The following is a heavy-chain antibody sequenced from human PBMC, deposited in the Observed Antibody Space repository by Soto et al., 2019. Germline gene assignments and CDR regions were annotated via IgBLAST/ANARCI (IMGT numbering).Heavy chain of an antibody. D-gene: IGHD2-2*01. CDR1: GSTFNSCA. Sequence: GGSRRRSWAASGSTFNSCAMNWVRQAPGKGLAWVSAIGTDGNTYYASSVKGRFTISRDNSRTTLYLQMNSLRVEDTALYYCVRKYPGTRPFDYWGQGTLVTVSS. V-gene: IGHV3-23*01. J-gene: IGHJ4*01. CDR2: IGTDGNT. CDR3: VRKYPGTRPFDY.